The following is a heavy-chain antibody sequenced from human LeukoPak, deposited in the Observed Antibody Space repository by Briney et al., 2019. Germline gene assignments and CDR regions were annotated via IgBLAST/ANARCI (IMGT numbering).Heavy chain of an antibody. V-gene: IGHV3-21*01. CDR1: GFTLSSFS. Sequence: PAGSLRLSCAASGFTLSSFSMNWVRQAPGKGLEWVSSISSSSSYIYYADSVKGRFTISRDNAKNSLYLQMNSLRAEDTAVYYCARENSGSYPLYFDYWGQGTLVTVSS. CDR2: ISSSSSYI. D-gene: IGHD1-26*01. J-gene: IGHJ4*02. CDR3: ARENSGSYPLYFDY.